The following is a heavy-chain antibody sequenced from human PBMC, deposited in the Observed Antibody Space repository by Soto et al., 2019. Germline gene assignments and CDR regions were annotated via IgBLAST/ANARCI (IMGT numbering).Heavy chain of an antibody. D-gene: IGHD2-21*02. Sequence: QVQLQESGPGLVKPSGTLSLTCDVSGGSINTNWWCWVRQPPGKGLEWSGGCYHSGATSYNPSLHNRVTISADNSNNQFSLNLISATAAASAVYFCARHSGVSATRGSDSWGRGILVTVSS. CDR1: GGSINTNW. CDR3: ARHSGVSATRGSDS. V-gene: IGHV4-4*02. J-gene: IGHJ4*02. CDR2: CYHSGAT.